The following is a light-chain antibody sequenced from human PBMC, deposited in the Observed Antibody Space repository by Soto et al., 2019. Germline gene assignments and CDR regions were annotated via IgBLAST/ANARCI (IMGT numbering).Light chain of an antibody. CDR2: DAS. V-gene: IGKV3D-20*02. Sequence: EIILTQSPDNLSLSPGARATLSYRASPSASSSYLAWYQQKPGQAPRLLIYDASNRATRIQARFSGSGSGTDFTLTISSLEPEELAVYDCQQRSNWTPAVGPGTKVELK. CDR1: PSASSSY. CDR3: QQRSNWTPA. J-gene: IGKJ3*01.